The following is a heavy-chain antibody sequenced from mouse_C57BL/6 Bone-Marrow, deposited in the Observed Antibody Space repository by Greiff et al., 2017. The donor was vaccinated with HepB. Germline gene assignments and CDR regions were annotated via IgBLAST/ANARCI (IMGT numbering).Heavy chain of an antibody. CDR1: GYTFTSYW. V-gene: IGHV1-55*01. D-gene: IGHD2-10*01. J-gene: IGHJ4*01. CDR3: ARRRTSYYGNYVYAMDY. Sequence: QVQLKQPGAELVKPGASVKMSCKASGYTFTSYWITWVKQRPGQGLEWIGDIYPGSGSTNYNEKFKSKATLTVDTSSSTAYMQLSSLTSEDSAVYFCARRRTSYYGNYVYAMDYWGQGTSVTVSS. CDR2: IYPGSGST.